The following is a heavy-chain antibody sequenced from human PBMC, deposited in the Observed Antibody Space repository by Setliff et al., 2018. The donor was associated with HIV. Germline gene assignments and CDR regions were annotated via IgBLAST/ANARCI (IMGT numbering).Heavy chain of an antibody. CDR3: TPPPGTY. CDR2: VKQDGTET. J-gene: IGHJ4*02. V-gene: IGHV3-7*03. D-gene: IGHD1-1*01. CDR1: GFTFSNYV. Sequence: GGSLRLSCAASGFTFSNYVINWVRQAPGKGLESVANVKQDGTETLYVDSVKGRFTISRDDSKSIAYLQMNSLKTEDTGVYYCTPPPGTYWGQGTLVTVSS.